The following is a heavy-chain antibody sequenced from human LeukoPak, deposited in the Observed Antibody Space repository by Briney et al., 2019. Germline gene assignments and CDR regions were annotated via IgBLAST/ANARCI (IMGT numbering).Heavy chain of an antibody. Sequence: GGSLRLSCAASGFTFSTYAMSWVRQAPGKGLEWVSSISGSGITTYYVDSVKGWFAISRDNSKNTLYLQMNSLRAEDTAEYYCAKGAASGWYGEYWGQGTLVTVSS. D-gene: IGHD6-19*01. J-gene: IGHJ4*02. V-gene: IGHV3-23*01. CDR2: ISGSGITT. CDR1: GFTFSTYA. CDR3: AKGAASGWYGEY.